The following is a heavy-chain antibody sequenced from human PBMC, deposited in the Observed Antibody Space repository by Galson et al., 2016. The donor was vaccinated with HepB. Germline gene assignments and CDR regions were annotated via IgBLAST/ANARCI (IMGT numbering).Heavy chain of an antibody. CDR2: GSNK. CDR1: GFTFSSYG. CDR3: GRDVGP. V-gene: IGHV3-33*08. Sequence: SLRLSCAASGFTFSSYGMNWVRQAPGKGLEWVAGSNKYYADSVKGRFTISRDNSKNTLFLQMNRLRVEDTAVYYCGRDVGPWGRGTLVTVSS. J-gene: IGHJ5*02.